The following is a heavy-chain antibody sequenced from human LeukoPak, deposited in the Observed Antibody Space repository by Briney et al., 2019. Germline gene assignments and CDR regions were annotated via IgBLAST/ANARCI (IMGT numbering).Heavy chain of an antibody. CDR2: INPSGGT. J-gene: IGHJ4*02. D-gene: IGHD6-13*01. CDR3: AREGVAGTGLDY. Sequence: ASVKVSCQASGYTFSMYNMHWVRQAPGQGLEWMGIINPSGGTSYAQKLQGRITMTRDTSTSTLYMELSSLRSEDTAVYYCAREGVAGTGLDYWGQGTLVTVSS. CDR1: GYTFSMYN. V-gene: IGHV1-46*01.